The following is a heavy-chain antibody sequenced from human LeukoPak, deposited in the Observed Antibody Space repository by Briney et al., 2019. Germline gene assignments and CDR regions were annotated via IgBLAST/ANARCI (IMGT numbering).Heavy chain of an antibody. V-gene: IGHV1-18*01. CDR1: GYTFTSYG. J-gene: IGHJ4*02. D-gene: IGHD6-19*01. CDR2: ISAYNGNT. CDR3: ARGSFSSGWYPSFDY. Sequence: ASVKVSCKASGYTFTSYGISWVRQAPGQGLEWMGWISAYNGNTNYAQKLQDRVTMTTDTSTSTAYMELRSLRSDDTAVYYCARGSFSSGWYPSFDYWGQGTLVTVSS.